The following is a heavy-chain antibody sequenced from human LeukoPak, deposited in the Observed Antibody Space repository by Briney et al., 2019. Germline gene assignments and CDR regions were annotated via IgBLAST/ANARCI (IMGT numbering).Heavy chain of an antibody. J-gene: IGHJ5*02. CDR3: ARVDSPGIAVAGNWFDP. CDR2: INHSGST. V-gene: IGHV4-34*01. D-gene: IGHD6-19*01. CDR1: GGSFSNYY. Sequence: SETLSLTCAVYGGSFSNYYWTWIRQPPGKGLEWIGEINHSGSTRYNPSLKSRVIISVDTSKNQFSLKLSSVTAADTAVYYCARVDSPGIAVAGNWFDPWGQGTLVTVSS.